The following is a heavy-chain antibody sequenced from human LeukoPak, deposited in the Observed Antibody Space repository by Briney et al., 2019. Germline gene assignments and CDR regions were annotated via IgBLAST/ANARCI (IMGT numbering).Heavy chain of an antibody. D-gene: IGHD1-26*01. Sequence: VASVKVSCKASGGTLNSHTFSWVRQAPGQGLEWMGRITPIIDSAKYAQNFQDRVSIIADKSTSTVYLELSSLRSEDTAVYFCARVYLRGSQYNWFDPWGQGTLVTVPS. CDR3: ARVYLRGSQYNWFDP. CDR1: GGTLNSHT. J-gene: IGHJ5*02. CDR2: ITPIIDSA. V-gene: IGHV1-69*08.